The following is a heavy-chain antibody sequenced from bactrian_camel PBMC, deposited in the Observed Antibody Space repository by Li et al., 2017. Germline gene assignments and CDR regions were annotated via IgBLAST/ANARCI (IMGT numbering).Heavy chain of an antibody. V-gene: IGHV3S53*01. CDR1: EYYRTYC. D-gene: IGHD3*01. Sequence: HVQLVESGGGSVQAGGSLKLACAASEYYRTYCMGWFRQAPGKEREEVAHIDNDGTTSYADSVKGRFAVSRDSAKNTVYLQMNSLTPEDTAIYYCAASTREAVWGLSSTAFDYWGQGTQVTVS. CDR2: IDNDGTT. CDR3: AASTREAVWGLSSTAFDY. J-gene: IGHJ4*01.